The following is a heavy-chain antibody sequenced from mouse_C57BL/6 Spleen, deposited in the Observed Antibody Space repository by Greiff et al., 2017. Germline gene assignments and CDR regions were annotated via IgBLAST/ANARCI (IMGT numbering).Heavy chain of an antibody. V-gene: IGHV1-55*01. Sequence: VQLQQPGAELVKPGASVKMSCKASGYTFTSYWITWVKQRPGQGLEWIGDIYPGSGSTNYNEKFKSKATLTVDTSSSTAYMQLSSLTSEDSAVYYCARPGSSFYYFDYWGQGTTLTVSS. J-gene: IGHJ2*01. D-gene: IGHD1-1*01. CDR1: GYTFTSYW. CDR2: IYPGSGST. CDR3: ARPGSSFYYFDY.